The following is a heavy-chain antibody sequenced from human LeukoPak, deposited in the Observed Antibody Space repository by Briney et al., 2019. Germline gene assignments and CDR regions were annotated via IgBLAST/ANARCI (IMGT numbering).Heavy chain of an antibody. D-gene: IGHD1-26*01. Sequence: GGSLRLSCAASGFTFSSYEMNWVRQAPGKGLEWVSYISSSGSTIYYADSVKGRFTISRDNAKNSLFLQMNSLRAEDTAVYYCARGGSYLSAFDIWGQGTMVTVSS. CDR3: ARGGSYLSAFDI. J-gene: IGHJ3*02. V-gene: IGHV3-48*03. CDR1: GFTFSSYE. CDR2: ISSSGSTI.